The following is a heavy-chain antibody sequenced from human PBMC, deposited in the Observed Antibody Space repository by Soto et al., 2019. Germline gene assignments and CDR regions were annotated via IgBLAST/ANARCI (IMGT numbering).Heavy chain of an antibody. CDR2: ISYDGSNK. CDR1: GFTFSSYA. J-gene: IGHJ5*02. Sequence: QVQLVESGGGVVQPGRSLRLSCAASGFTFSSYAMHWVRQAPGKGLEWVAVISYDGSNKYYADSVKGRFTISRDNSKHTLYLQMNSLRAEDTAVYYCARDRLLSGSAPGNWFDPWGQGTLVTVSS. CDR3: ARDRLLSGSAPGNWFDP. D-gene: IGHD1-26*01. V-gene: IGHV3-30-3*01.